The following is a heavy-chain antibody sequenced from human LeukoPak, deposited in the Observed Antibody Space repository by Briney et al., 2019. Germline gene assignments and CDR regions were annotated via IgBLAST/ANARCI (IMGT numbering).Heavy chain of an antibody. J-gene: IGHJ3*02. CDR3: AREDSSGYYYPDAFDI. CDR2: IWYDGSNK. Sequence: GGSLRLSCAASGFTFSSYGMHWVRQAPGKGLEWVAVIWYDGSNKYYADSVKGRFTISRDNSKNTLYLQMNSLRAEDTAVHYCAREDSSGYYYPDAFDIWGQGTMVTVSS. CDR1: GFTFSSYG. D-gene: IGHD3-22*01. V-gene: IGHV3-33*01.